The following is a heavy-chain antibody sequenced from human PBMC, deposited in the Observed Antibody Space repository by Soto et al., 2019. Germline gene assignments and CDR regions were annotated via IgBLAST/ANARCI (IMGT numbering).Heavy chain of an antibody. CDR1: GYSFTDYH. V-gene: IGHV1-2*04. CDR3: ARGDSTDCSNGVCSFFHNRDMDV. J-gene: IGHJ6*02. Sequence: QVQLVQSGAEVKKPGASVKVSCKASGYSFTDYHIHWVRQAPGQGLEWLGRINPKSGGTSTAQKFQGWVTMTTDTSISTASMELTRLTSDDTAIYYCARGDSTDCSNGVCSFFHNRDMDVWGQGTTVTVSS. CDR2: INPKSGGT. D-gene: IGHD2-8*01.